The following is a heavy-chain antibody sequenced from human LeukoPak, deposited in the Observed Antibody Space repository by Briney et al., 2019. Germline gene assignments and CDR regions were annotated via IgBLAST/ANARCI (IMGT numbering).Heavy chain of an antibody. D-gene: IGHD4-23*01. CDR2: IASDGSST. V-gene: IGHV3-74*01. CDR3: ARGRPHGNDY. CDR1: GFTFRSYW. J-gene: IGHJ4*02. Sequence: GALRLSCAAFGFTFRSYWVKWVRQAPGKGLVWVSRIASDGSSTTYADSVKGRFSISRDNAKNTLYLQMNSLRVEDTAVYYCARGRPHGNDYWGQGTLVTVSS.